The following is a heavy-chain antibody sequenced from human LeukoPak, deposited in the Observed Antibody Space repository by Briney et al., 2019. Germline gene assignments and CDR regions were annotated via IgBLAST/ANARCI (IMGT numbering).Heavy chain of an antibody. Sequence: SQTLSLTCTVSGGSISSGSYYWSWIRQPAGKGLEWIGRIYTSGSTNYNPSLKSRVTISVDTSKNQFSLKLSSVTAADTAVYYCARGDPGDYYDSSGYPWAFDIWGQGTMVTVSS. V-gene: IGHV4-61*02. D-gene: IGHD3-22*01. CDR1: GGSISSGSYY. CDR3: ARGDPGDYYDSSGYPWAFDI. CDR2: IYTSGST. J-gene: IGHJ3*02.